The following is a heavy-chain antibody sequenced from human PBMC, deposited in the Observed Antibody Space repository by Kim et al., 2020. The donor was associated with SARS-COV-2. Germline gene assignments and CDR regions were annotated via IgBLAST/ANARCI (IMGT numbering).Heavy chain of an antibody. CDR3: AREQPNNYDSSVGTFDI. J-gene: IGHJ3*02. CDR1: AFTVSSNY. V-gene: IGHV3-66*01. Sequence: GGSLRLSCEVSAFTVSSNYMSWVRQASGKGLEWISVIYRGGSTYTADSVKGRFIISRDISKNTVYLQMNSLRVEDTAMYFCAREQPNNYDSSVGTFDIWGQGTMVTVDS. D-gene: IGHD3-22*01. CDR2: IYRGGST.